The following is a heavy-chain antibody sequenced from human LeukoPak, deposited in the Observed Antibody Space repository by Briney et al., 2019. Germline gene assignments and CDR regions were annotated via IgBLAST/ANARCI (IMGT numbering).Heavy chain of an antibody. CDR2: INPNSGGT. Sequence: GASVKVSCKASGYTFTDYYMHWVRQAPGQGLEWMGWINPNSGGTNYAQKFQGRVTMTRDTSISTAYMELSRLRSDDTAVYYCARASSGWSPYYFDYWGQGTLVTVSS. D-gene: IGHD6-19*01. J-gene: IGHJ4*02. CDR3: ARASSGWSPYYFDY. CDR1: GYTFTDYY. V-gene: IGHV1-2*02.